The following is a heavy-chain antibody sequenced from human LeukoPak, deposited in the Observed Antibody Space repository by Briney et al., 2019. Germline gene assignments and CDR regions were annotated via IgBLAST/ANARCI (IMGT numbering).Heavy chain of an antibody. CDR2: ISCDGSNK. CDR1: GFTFSSYG. CDR3: AKEAHYYDSSGYLDY. V-gene: IGHV3-30*18. J-gene: IGHJ4*02. Sequence: PGGSLRLSCAASGFTFSSYGMHWVRQAPGKGLEWVAVISCDGSNKYYADSVKGRFTISRDNSRNTLYLQMNSLRAEDTAVYYCAKEAHYYDSSGYLDYWGQGTLVTVSS. D-gene: IGHD3-22*01.